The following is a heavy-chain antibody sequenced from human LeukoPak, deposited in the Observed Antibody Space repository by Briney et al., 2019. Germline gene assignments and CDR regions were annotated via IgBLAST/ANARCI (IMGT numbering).Heavy chain of an antibody. J-gene: IGHJ4*02. Sequence: SETLSLTCAVYGGSFSGYYWAWIRQPPGKGLEWIGSIYYSGSTYYNPSLKSRVTISVDTSKNQFSLKLSSVTAADTAVYYCARGVSYYDILTGYSTGGGYFDYWGQGTLVTVSS. V-gene: IGHV4-34*01. CDR1: GGSFSGYY. D-gene: IGHD3-9*01. CDR2: IYYSGST. CDR3: ARGVSYYDILTGYSTGGGYFDY.